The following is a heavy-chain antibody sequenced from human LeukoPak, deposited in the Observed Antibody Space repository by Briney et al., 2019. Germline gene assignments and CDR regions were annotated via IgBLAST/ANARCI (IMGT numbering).Heavy chain of an antibody. CDR3: VPGGLAVSGIDY. D-gene: IGHD6-19*01. V-gene: IGHV3-7*01. J-gene: IGHJ4*02. Sequence: GGSLRLSCAVSGFTFNNYWMSWVRQAPGKGLEWVANITPDGSDRYYVDSLKGRVTISRDNTKSSLYLQLNSLRAEDTAVYYCVPGGLAVSGIDYWGQGALVTVSA. CDR1: GFTFNNYW. CDR2: ITPDGSDR.